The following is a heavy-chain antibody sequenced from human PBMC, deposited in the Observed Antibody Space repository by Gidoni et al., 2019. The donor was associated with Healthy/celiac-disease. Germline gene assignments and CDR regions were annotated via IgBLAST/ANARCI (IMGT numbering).Heavy chain of an antibody. CDR1: CGSFSCYY. V-gene: IGHV4-34*01. J-gene: IGHJ5*02. CDR3: ARESHCSGGSCYVNWFDP. CDR2: INHSGST. Sequence: QVQLQQWGAGLFKPSETLSLTCAVYCGSFSCYYWSWIRQPPGKGLEWIGEINHSGSTNYNPSLKSRVTISVDTSKNQFSLKLSSVTAADTAVYYCARESHCSGGSCYVNWFDPWGQGTLVTVSS. D-gene: IGHD2-15*01.